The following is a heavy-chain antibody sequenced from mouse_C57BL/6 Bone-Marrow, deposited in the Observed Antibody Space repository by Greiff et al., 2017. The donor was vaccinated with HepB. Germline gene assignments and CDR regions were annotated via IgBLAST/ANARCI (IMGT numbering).Heavy chain of an antibody. CDR1: GYTFTSYW. J-gene: IGHJ3*01. CDR2: IYPGSGST. D-gene: IGHD2-2*01. V-gene: IGHV1-55*01. Sequence: VQLQQSGAELVKPGASVKMSCKASGYTFTSYWITWVKQRPGQGLEWIGDIYPGSGSTNYNEKFKSKATLTVDTSSSTAYMQLSSLTSEDSAVYYCARGWLRRRTWFAYWCQGTLVTVSA. CDR3: ARGWLRRRTWFAY.